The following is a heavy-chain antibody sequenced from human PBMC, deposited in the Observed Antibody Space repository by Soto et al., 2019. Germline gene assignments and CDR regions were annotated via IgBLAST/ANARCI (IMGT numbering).Heavy chain of an antibody. V-gene: IGHV3-13*01. D-gene: IGHD6-13*01. Sequence: PGGSLRLSCAASGSTFSSYDMHWVRQATGKGLEWVSAIGTAGDTYYPGSVKGRFTISRENAKNSLYLQMNSLRAEDTAVYYCARAPPHIAAARLIFDFWGQGTLVTVSS. CDR1: GSTFSSYD. J-gene: IGHJ4*02. CDR3: ARAPPHIAAARLIFDF. CDR2: IGTAGDT.